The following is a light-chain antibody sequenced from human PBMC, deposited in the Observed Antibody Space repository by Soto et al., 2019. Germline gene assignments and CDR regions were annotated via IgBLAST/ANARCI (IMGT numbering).Light chain of an antibody. CDR3: QQAHSFPYT. CDR1: QDISSW. Sequence: DIQMTQSPSFVSASVGDTVTITCRASQDISSWLTWYQQIPGKAPKLLIYATSSLQSGVPSRFSGSGSGTDFTLTISSLQPEDFATYYCQQAHSFPYTFGQGTELEI. J-gene: IGKJ2*01. CDR2: ATS. V-gene: IGKV1-12*01.